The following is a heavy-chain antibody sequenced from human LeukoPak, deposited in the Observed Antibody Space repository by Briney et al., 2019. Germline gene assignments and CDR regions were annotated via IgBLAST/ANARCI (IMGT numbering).Heavy chain of an antibody. Sequence: ASVKVSCKASVYTFTSYGISWVRQAPGQGLEWMGWISAYNGNTNYAQKLQGRVTMTTDTSTSTAYMELRSLRSDDTAVYYCARDSSLWFGEPKRDYWGQGTLVTVSS. CDR3: ARDSSLWFGEPKRDY. V-gene: IGHV1-18*01. D-gene: IGHD3-10*01. CDR2: ISAYNGNT. J-gene: IGHJ4*02. CDR1: VYTFTSYG.